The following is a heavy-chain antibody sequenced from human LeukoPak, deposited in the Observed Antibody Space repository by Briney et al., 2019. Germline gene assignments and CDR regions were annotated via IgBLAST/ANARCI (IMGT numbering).Heavy chain of an antibody. J-gene: IGHJ4*02. V-gene: IGHV3-30*02. CDR1: GFTFSSYG. Sequence: GSLRLSCAASGFTFSSYGMHWVRQAPGKGLEWVAFIRYDGSNKYYADSVKGRFTISRDNSKNTLYLQMNSLRAEDTAVYYCAKLGYGSSGWYGYYFDYWGQGTLVTVSS. CDR3: AKLGYGSSGWYGYYFDY. D-gene: IGHD6-19*01. CDR2: IRYDGSNK.